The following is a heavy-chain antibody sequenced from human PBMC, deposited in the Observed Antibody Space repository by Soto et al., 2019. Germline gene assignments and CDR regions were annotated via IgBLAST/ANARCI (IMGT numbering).Heavy chain of an antibody. CDR1: GGSLSSYP. CDR2: IIPIVGLT. J-gene: IGHJ6*03. Sequence: QVQLLQSGSEVKKPGSSVKVSCRASGGSLSSYPVTWVRQAPGQGLEWMGRIIPIVGLTNYAQKFQGRVTITADKSTSTAYKELSSLRSDDTAVYHCARPTGGHDAGGNYMDVWGKGTTVIVSS. CDR3: ARPTGGHDAGGNYMDV. D-gene: IGHD2-8*02. V-gene: IGHV1-69*02.